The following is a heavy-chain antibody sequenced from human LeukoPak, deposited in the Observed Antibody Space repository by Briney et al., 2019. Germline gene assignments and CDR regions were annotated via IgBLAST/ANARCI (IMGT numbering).Heavy chain of an antibody. CDR2: SYYTGTT. Sequence: SETLSLTCTVSGGSISSASYYWGWIRQPPGKGLEWIGSSYYTGTTYYNPSLKSRVTIALDTSKDHFSLKPTSVTAADTAVYYCARQPALSYCSGGTCWFDPWGQGILVTVSS. D-gene: IGHD2-15*01. V-gene: IGHV4-39*01. CDR3: ARQPALSYCSGGTCWFDP. J-gene: IGHJ5*02. CDR1: GGSISSASYY.